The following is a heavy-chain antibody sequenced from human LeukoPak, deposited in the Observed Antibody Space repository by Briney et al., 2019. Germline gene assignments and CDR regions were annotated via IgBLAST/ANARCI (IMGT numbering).Heavy chain of an antibody. V-gene: IGHV4-59*12. CDR2: IYYSGIT. J-gene: IGHJ4*02. CDR1: GGSISSYY. Sequence: SETLSLTCSVSGGSISSYYWSWIRQPPGKGLEWIGYIYYSGITNYNPSLKSRVTISVDTSKNQFSLKLSSVTAADTAVYYCARRSYSGSYRRPGFGYWGQGTLVTVSS. D-gene: IGHD1-26*01. CDR3: ARRSYSGSYRRPGFGY.